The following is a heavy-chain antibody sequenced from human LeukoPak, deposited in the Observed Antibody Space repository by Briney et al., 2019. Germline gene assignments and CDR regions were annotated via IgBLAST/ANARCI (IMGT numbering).Heavy chain of an antibody. CDR2: IRYDGSNK. CDR3: AKDLEMATKSDNWFDP. V-gene: IGHV3-30*02. CDR1: GFTFSSYG. Sequence: GGSLRLSCAASGFTFSSYGMHWVRQGPGKGLEWVAFIRYDGSNKYYAESVKGRFTISRDNSKNTLYLQMNGLRAEDTAVYYCAKDLEMATKSDNWFDPWGQGTLVTVSS. J-gene: IGHJ5*02. D-gene: IGHD5-24*01.